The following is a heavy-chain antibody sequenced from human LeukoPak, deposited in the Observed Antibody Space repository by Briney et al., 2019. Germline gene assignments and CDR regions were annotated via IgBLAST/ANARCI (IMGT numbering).Heavy chain of an antibody. V-gene: IGHV4-59*01. Sequence: SETLSLTCTVSGGSISSYYWSWIRQPPGKGLELIGYIYYSGSTNYNPSLKSRVTISVDTSKNQFSLKLSSVTAADTAVYYCARASKGYFDYWGQGTLVTVSS. J-gene: IGHJ4*02. CDR2: IYYSGST. CDR3: ARASKGYFDY. CDR1: GGSISSYY.